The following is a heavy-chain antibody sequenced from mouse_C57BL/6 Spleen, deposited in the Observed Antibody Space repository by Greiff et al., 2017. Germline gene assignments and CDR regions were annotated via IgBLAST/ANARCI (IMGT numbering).Heavy chain of an antibody. V-gene: IGHV1-15*01. CDR1: GYTFTDYE. J-gene: IGHJ3*01. Sequence: QVQLKESGAELVRPGASVTLSCKASGYTFTDYEMHWVKQTPVHGLEWIGAIDPETGGTAYNQKFKGKAILTADKSSSTAYMELRSLTSEDSAVYYCITTVEPQDWFAYWGQGTLVTVSA. CDR2: IDPETGGT. D-gene: IGHD1-1*01. CDR3: ITTVEPQDWFAY.